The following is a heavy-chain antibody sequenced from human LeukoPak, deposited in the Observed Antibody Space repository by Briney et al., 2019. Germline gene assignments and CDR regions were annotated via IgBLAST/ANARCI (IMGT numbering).Heavy chain of an antibody. D-gene: IGHD6-13*01. Sequence: ASVKVSCKASGYTFTSYDINWVRQANGQGLEWMGWMNPNSGNTGYAQKFQGRVTMTRNTSISTAYMELSSLRSEDTAVYYCARVRGVYSSSWNRHYFDYWGQGTLVTVSS. CDR3: ARVRGVYSSSWNRHYFDY. V-gene: IGHV1-8*01. CDR2: MNPNSGNT. J-gene: IGHJ4*02. CDR1: GYTFTSYD.